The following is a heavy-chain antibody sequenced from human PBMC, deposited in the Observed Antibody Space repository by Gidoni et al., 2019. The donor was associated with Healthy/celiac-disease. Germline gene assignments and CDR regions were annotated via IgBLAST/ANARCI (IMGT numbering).Heavy chain of an antibody. CDR2: ISSSGSTI. D-gene: IGHD3-16*02. CDR3: ARDGEGYHYNRGAWFDL. Sequence: EVQVVESGGGLVQPGGSLRLSCAASGFTFSNYEMNWVRQAPGKGLDWISYISSSGSTIYYADSVKGRFTISRDNAKNSLYLQMNSLRAEDTAVYYCARDGEGYHYNRGAWFDLWGQGTLVTVSS. J-gene: IGHJ5*02. V-gene: IGHV3-48*03. CDR1: GFTFSNYE.